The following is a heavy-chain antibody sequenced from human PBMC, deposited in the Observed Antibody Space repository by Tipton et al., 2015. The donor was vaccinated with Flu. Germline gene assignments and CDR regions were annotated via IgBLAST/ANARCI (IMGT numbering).Heavy chain of an antibody. CDR2: SNHSGST. Sequence: TLSLTCAVYGGSFSGYYWSWIRQPPGKGLEWIGESNHSGSTNYNPSLKSRVTISVDTSKNQFSLKLSSVTAADTAVYYCVRVKTFDFIPNFFDPWGPGTLVLVSS. CDR3: VRVKTFDFIPNFFDP. V-gene: IGHV4-34*01. CDR1: GGSFSGYY. J-gene: IGHJ5*02. D-gene: IGHD3-9*01.